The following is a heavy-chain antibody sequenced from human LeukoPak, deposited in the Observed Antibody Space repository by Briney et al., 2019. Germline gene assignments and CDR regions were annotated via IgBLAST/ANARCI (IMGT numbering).Heavy chain of an antibody. CDR3: ARDRGATVTSSTYYFDY. CDR2: IYYSGST. Sequence: SETLSLTCTVSGGSISSSSYYWGWIRQPPGKGLEWIGSIYYSGSTYYNPSLKSRVTISVDTSKNQFSLKLSSVTAADTAVYYCARDRGATVTSSTYYFDYWGQGTLVTVSS. V-gene: IGHV4-39*07. J-gene: IGHJ4*02. D-gene: IGHD4-17*01. CDR1: GGSISSSSYY.